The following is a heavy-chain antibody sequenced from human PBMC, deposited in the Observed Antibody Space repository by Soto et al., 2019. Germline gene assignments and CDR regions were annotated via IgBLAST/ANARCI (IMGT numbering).Heavy chain of an antibody. CDR3: ERDLDGSGSYSTDF. CDR1: GYMFISYG. Sequence: KVSCRASGYMFISYGINWVRQAPGQGLVWMGWISASNVNTKYAQNFQGRVTMTTDTSTSTAYMEMRGLRSDDTAVYYCERDLDGSGSYSTDFWGQGTLVTVSS. D-gene: IGHD3-10*01. V-gene: IGHV1-18*01. CDR2: ISASNVNT. J-gene: IGHJ4*02.